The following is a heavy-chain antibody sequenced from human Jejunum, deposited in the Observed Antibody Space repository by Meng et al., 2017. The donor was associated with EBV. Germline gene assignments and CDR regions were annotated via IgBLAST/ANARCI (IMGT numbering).Heavy chain of an antibody. CDR1: GFSVKNNY. V-gene: IGHV3-53*01. D-gene: IGHD3-10*01. J-gene: IGHJ4*02. Sequence: GRLVEVWGDFIQPGGSLRLSCAASGFSVKNNYMSGVRQAPGKGLEWVSVIYSGGNTYYADSVKGRFTISRDDSKNTVFLQMNSLRAEDTAVYYCARGGEPDYWGQGTLVTVSS. CDR2: IYSGGNT. CDR3: ARGGEPDY.